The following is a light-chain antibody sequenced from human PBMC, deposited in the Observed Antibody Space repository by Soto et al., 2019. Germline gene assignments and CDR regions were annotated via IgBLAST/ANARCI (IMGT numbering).Light chain of an antibody. CDR2: GAS. Sequence: EIVMTQSPATLSVSPGERATLSCRASQSVSSKLAWYQQKFGQAPRLLIYGASTRATGIPARFSGSGSGTEFTLTISSLQSEDFAVYYCQPYNNWPLTFGGGTKVDIK. J-gene: IGKJ4*01. V-gene: IGKV3-15*01. CDR3: QPYNNWPLT. CDR1: QSVSSK.